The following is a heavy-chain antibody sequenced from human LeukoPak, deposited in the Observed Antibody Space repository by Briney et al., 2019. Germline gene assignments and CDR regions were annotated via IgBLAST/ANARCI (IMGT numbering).Heavy chain of an antibody. CDR1: GLTFSTYG. J-gene: IGHJ4*02. V-gene: IGHV3-30*02. D-gene: IGHD3-22*01. CDR3: AKDPNSGYILDY. CDR2: IRSDGSIQ. Sequence: GGSLRLSCAASGLTFSTYGMHWVRQAPGKGLEWVSFIRSDGSIQYYADSVKGRFTISRDNSKNTLYLQMNSLRAEDTAVYYCAKDPNSGYILDYWGQGTLVTVSS.